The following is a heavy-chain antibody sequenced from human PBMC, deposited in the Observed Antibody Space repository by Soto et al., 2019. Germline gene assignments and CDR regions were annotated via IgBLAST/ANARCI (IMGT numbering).Heavy chain of an antibody. CDR3: ARHSITIFGGGTWFDP. J-gene: IGHJ5*02. Sequence: SETLSLTCTVSGGSISSSSYYWGWIRQPPGKGLEWIGSIYYSGSTYYNPSLKSRVTISVDTSKNQFSLKLSSVTAADTAVYYCARHSITIFGGGTWFDPWGQGTLVTVSS. CDR2: IYYSGST. V-gene: IGHV4-39*01. D-gene: IGHD3-3*01. CDR1: GGSISSSSYY.